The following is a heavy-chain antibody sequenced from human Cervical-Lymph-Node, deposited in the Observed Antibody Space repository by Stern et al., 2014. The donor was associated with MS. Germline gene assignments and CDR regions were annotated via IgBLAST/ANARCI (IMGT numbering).Heavy chain of an antibody. J-gene: IGHJ4*02. Sequence: QVQLQQWGAGLLKPSETLSLTCAVYGGSFSGYYWSWIRQPPGKGLEWIGEINHSGSTNYNPSLKSRVTISVDTSKNQFSLKLSSVTAADTAVYYCARGRYSYGPKPFDYWGQGTLVTVSS. V-gene: IGHV4-34*01. CDR2: INHSGST. CDR3: ARGRYSYGPKPFDY. D-gene: IGHD5-18*01. CDR1: GGSFSGYY.